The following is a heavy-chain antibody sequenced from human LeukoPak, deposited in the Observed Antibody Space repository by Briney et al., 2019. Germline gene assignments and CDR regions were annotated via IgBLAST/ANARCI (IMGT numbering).Heavy chain of an antibody. J-gene: IGHJ6*04. CDR2: ISSSGSTI. CDR3: AELGTTMIGGV. CDR1: GFTFSSYE. D-gene: IGHD3-10*02. Sequence: GSLRLSCAASGFTFSSYEMNWVRQAPGKGLEWVSYISSSGSTIYYADSVKGRFTISRDNAKNSLYLQMNSLRAEDTAVYYCAELGTTMIGGVWGKGTTVTISS. V-gene: IGHV3-48*03.